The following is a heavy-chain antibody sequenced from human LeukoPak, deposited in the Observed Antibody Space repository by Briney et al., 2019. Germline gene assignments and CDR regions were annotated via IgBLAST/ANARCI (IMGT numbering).Heavy chain of an antibody. CDR2: ISSSSSYI. CDR3: ARDWKAGYDSSGLDY. Sequence: GGSLRLSCAASGFTFSSYSMNWVRQAPGKGLEWVSSISSSSSYIYYADSVKGRFTISRDNAKNSLYLQMNSLRAEDTAVYYCARDWKAGYDSSGLDYWGQGTLVTVSS. J-gene: IGHJ4*02. D-gene: IGHD3-22*01. CDR1: GFTFSSYS. V-gene: IGHV3-21*01.